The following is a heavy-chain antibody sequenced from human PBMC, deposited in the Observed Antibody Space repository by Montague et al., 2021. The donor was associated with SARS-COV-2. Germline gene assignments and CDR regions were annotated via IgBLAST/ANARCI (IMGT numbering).Heavy chain of an antibody. CDR1: GGSISSNY. J-gene: IGHJ4*02. Sequence: SETLSLTCTVSGGSISSNYWNWIRQPPGRGLEWIGYIYYSGSTNYNPSLESRVTISADTSKNHFSLKLRSVTAADTAVYYCAREISGPDYFDYWGPGTLVTVSS. D-gene: IGHD3-10*01. V-gene: IGHV4-59*01. CDR3: AREISGPDYFDY. CDR2: IYYSGST.